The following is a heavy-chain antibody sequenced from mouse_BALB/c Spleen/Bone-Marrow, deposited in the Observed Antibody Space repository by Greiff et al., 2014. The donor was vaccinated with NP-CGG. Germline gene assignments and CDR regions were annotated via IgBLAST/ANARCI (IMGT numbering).Heavy chain of an antibody. CDR1: GYTFTSYT. CDR3: AREARTGAWFTY. J-gene: IGHJ3*01. CDR2: INPSSGYT. D-gene: IGHD4-1*01. Sequence: QVQLKESGAELARPGASVKMSCKASGYTFTSYTIQRVKQRPGQGLEWIGYINPSSGYTDYNQKFKDKTTLTADKSSNTAYMQLTSLTSEDSAVYSCAREARTGAWFTYWGQGTLVTVSA. V-gene: IGHV1-4*02.